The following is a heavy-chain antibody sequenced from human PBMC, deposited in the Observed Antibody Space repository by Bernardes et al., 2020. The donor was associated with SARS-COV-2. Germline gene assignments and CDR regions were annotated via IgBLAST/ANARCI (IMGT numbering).Heavy chain of an antibody. Sequence: ASVKVSCKASGYTFTGYYMHWVRQAPGQGLEWMGWINPNSGGTNYAQKFQGWVTMTRDTSISTAYMELSRLRSDDTAVYYCAREMEVGSSSDYYYGMDVRGQGTTVTVSS. J-gene: IGHJ6*02. D-gene: IGHD6-6*01. CDR1: GYTFTGYY. CDR3: AREMEVGSSSDYYYGMDV. V-gene: IGHV1-2*04. CDR2: INPNSGGT.